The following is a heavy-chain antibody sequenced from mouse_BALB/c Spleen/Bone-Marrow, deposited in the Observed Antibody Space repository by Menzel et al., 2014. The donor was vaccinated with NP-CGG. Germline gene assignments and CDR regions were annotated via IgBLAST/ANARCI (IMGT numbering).Heavy chain of an antibody. CDR2: IFPGTGTT. V-gene: IGHV1S132*01. CDR3: ASRDSSGYVPDY. D-gene: IGHD3-2*01. J-gene: IGHJ2*01. CDR1: GCTFTSYW. Sequence: VQLQQSGAELVKPGASVKLSCKTSGCTFTSYWIQRVKQRPGQGLGWIGEIFPGTGTTYYNEKFKGKATLTIDTSSSTAYMQLSSLTSEDSAVYFCASRDSSGYVPDYWGQGTTLTVSS.